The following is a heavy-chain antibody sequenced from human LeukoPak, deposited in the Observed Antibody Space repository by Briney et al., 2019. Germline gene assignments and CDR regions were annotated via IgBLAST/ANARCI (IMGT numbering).Heavy chain of an antibody. CDR3: AASTVRGRLDY. CDR2: ISSSGSTI. V-gene: IGHV3-48*03. D-gene: IGHD3-10*01. Sequence: GGSLRLSCAASGFTFSSYEMNWVRQAPGKGLEWVSYISSSGSTIYYADSVKGRFTISRDNAKNSLYLQMNSLRAEDTAVYYCAASTVRGRLDYWGQGTLVTVSS. J-gene: IGHJ4*02. CDR1: GFTFSSYE.